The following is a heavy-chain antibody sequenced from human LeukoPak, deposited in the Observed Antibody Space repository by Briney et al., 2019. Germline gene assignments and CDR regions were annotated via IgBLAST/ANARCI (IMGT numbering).Heavy chain of an antibody. CDR2: INHSGST. CDR3: ARVKHSRYDFWSGYSGSWFDP. V-gene: IGHV4-34*01. J-gene: IGHJ5*02. CDR1: GGSFSGYY. D-gene: IGHD3-3*01. Sequence: PSETLSLTCAVYGGSFSGYYWSWIRQPPGKGLEWIGEINHSGSTNYNPSLKSRVTISVDTSKNQFSLKLSSVTAADTAVYYCARVKHSRYDFWSGYSGSWFDPWGQGTLVTVSS.